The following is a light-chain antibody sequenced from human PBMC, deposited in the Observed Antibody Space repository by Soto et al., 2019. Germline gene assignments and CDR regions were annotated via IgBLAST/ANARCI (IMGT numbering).Light chain of an antibody. V-gene: IGKV3-15*01. Sequence: EKALTQSPVTLSLSPGERATLSCRASQSVSSNLAWYQQRPGQAPRLLIYGASTRASGVPDRFSGSGSGTEFILTISSLQSEDSAVYYCQQYDVWPALTFGGGTEVDIK. CDR3: QQYDVWPALT. J-gene: IGKJ4*01. CDR2: GAS. CDR1: QSVSSN.